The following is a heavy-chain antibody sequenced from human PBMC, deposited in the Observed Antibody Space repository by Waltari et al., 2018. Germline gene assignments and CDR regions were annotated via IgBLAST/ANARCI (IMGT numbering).Heavy chain of an antibody. V-gene: IGHV4-39*01. Sequence: QLPVPESGPGLVKPSETLSLTCTVSGGSITTTNYYWGWIRQPPGKGLEWIGSIYYNGNTYYNPSLKSRVTISADTSKNQFSLNLNSVTAADTAVYYCASLLTGDWGQGVLVTVSS. J-gene: IGHJ4*02. CDR3: ASLLTGD. CDR2: IYYNGNT. CDR1: GGSITTTNYY. D-gene: IGHD3-9*01.